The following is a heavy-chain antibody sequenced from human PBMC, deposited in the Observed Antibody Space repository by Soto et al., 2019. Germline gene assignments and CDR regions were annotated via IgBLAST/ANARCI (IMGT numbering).Heavy chain of an antibody. CDR1: GGTFSSYA. CDR3: ARDQKIARYYYYYYGMDV. CDR2: IIPIFGTA. D-gene: IGHD6-13*01. J-gene: IGHJ6*02. V-gene: IGHV1-69*13. Sequence: ASVKVSCKASGGTFSSYAISWVRQAPGQGLEWMGGIIPIFGTANYAQKFQGRVTITADESTSTAYMELSSLRSEDTAVYYCARDQKIARYYYYYYGMDVWGQGTTVTVSS.